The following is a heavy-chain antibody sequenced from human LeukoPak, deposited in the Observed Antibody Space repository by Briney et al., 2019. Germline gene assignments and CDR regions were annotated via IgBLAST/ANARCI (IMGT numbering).Heavy chain of an antibody. CDR3: ARPSRDIVVVVAATEDDVFDI. CDR2: ISAYNGNT. CDR1: GYTFTSYG. V-gene: IGHV1-18*01. Sequence: GASVKVSCKASGYTFTSYGISWVRQAPGQGLEWMGWISAYNGNTNYAQKLQGRVTMTTDTSTSTAYMELRSLRSDDTAVYYCARPSRDIVVVVAATEDDVFDIWGQGTMVTVSS. D-gene: IGHD2-15*01. J-gene: IGHJ3*02.